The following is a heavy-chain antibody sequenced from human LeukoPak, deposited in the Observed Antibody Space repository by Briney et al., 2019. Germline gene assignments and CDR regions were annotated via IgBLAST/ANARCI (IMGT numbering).Heavy chain of an antibody. CDR1: GFTFSSYA. D-gene: IGHD6-6*01. J-gene: IGHJ4*02. CDR3: ALTPSIAAR. CDR2: IYSGGST. Sequence: GGSLRLSCAASGFTFSSYAMSWVRQAPGKGLEWVSVIYSGGSTYYADSVKGRFTISRDNSKNTLYLQMNSLRAEDTAVYYCALTPSIAARWGQGTLVTVSS. V-gene: IGHV3-53*01.